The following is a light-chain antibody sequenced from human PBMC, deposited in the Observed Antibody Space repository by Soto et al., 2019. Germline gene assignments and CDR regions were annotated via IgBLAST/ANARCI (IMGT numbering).Light chain of an antibody. CDR2: GSS. CDR1: QSVNSNF. Sequence: EIVLTQSPGTLSLSPGERATLSCRTSQSVNSNFLAWYQHKPGQAPRLLVYGSSTRAAGVPDRFSGSGSGTDFTLTISRLEPEDFAVYYCQQYGHSPLLYTFGQGTKLGVK. CDR3: QQYGHSPLLYT. J-gene: IGKJ2*01. V-gene: IGKV3-20*01.